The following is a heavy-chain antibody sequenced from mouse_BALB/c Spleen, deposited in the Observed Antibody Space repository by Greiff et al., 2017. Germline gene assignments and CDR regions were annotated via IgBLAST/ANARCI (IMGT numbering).Heavy chain of an antibody. D-gene: IGHD2-4*01. CDR1: GFAFSSYD. CDR3: ARHEGLRRGFAY. CDR2: ISSGGGST. J-gene: IGHJ3*01. Sequence: EVKLVESGGGLVKPGGSLKLSCAASGFAFSSYDMSWVRQTPEKRLEWVAYISSGGGSTYYPDTVKGRFTISRDNAKNTLYLQMSSLKSEDTAMYYCARHEGLRRGFAYWGQGTLVTVSA. V-gene: IGHV5-12-1*01.